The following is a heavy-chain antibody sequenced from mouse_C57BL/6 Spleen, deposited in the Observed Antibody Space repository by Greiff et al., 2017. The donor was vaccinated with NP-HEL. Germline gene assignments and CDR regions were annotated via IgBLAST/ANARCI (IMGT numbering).Heavy chain of an antibody. CDR2: ISAGGGYT. CDR1: GFTFSSYA. CDR3: SRRDDSAWLAY. V-gene: IGHV5-4*01. Sequence: EVQLVESGGGLVKPGGSLKLSCAASGFTFSSYAMSWVRQTPEKRLEWVATISAGGGYTYYPDNVKGRSTISRDNAKNNRYLQMSHLKSEDTAMYYCSRRDDSAWLAYWGQGTLVTVSA. D-gene: IGHD2-4*01. J-gene: IGHJ3*01.